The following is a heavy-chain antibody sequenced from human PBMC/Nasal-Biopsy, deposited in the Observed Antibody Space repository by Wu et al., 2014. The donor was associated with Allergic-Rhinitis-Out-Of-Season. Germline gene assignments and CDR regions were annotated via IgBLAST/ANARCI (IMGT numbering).Heavy chain of an antibody. D-gene: IGHD1-26*01. CDR2: TTGGGESI. J-gene: IGHJ3*02. Sequence: LRLSCAASGFTFSSYSMNWVRQAPGKGLEWVSYTTGGGESIYYADSVKGRFTLSRDNGKNSLYLQNERLRAEDTAVYYCASLHSLSIWGQGTLVTVSS. CDR1: GFTFSSYS. V-gene: IGHV3-48*01. CDR3: ASLHSLSI.